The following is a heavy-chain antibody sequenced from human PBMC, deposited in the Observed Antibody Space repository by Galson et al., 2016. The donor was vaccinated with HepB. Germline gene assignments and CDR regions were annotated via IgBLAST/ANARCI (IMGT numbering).Heavy chain of an antibody. CDR2: MWYDGNNK. D-gene: IGHD1-26*01. V-gene: IGHV3-33*01. CDR1: GFTFSNYG. CDR3: ARGEDFYYALDV. Sequence: SLRLSCAASGFTFSNYGMHWVRQAPGKGLEWVGIMWYDGNNKYYADSVKGRFTISRDKSKNTLYLQMNSLRAEDTAVYSCARGEDFYYALDVWGQGTTVTVSS. J-gene: IGHJ6*02.